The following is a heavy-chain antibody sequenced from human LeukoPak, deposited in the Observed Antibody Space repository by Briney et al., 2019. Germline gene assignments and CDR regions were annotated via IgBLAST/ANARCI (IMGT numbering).Heavy chain of an antibody. Sequence: GGSLRLSCAASGFTFSNYWMNWVRQAPGKGLEWVGRIKSKTDAGTTDYAAPVKGRFTISRDDSKNTLYLQMNSLKTEDTAVYYCTTETYQFSSGWSFDYWGQGTLVTVSS. J-gene: IGHJ4*02. CDR3: TTETYQFSSGWSFDY. V-gene: IGHV3-15*01. CDR2: IKSKTDAGTT. CDR1: GFTFSNYW. D-gene: IGHD6-19*01.